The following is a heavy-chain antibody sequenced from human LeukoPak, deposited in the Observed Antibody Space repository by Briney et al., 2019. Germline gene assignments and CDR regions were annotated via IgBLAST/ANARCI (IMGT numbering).Heavy chain of an antibody. J-gene: IGHJ4*02. CDR3: ATPVDTEEVFDY. CDR2: INWNGGST. CDR1: GFTFDDYG. V-gene: IGHV3-20*04. D-gene: IGHD5-18*01. Sequence: GGSLRLSCAASGFTFDDYGMSWVRQAPGKGLEWVSGINWNGGSTGYADSVKGRFTISRDNAKNSLYLQMNSLRAEDTAVYYCATPVDTEEVFDYWGQGTLVTVSS.